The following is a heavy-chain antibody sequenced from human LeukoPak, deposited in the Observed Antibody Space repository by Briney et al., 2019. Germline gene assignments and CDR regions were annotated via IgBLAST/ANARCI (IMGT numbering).Heavy chain of an antibody. CDR2: ISRGGNTE. J-gene: IGHJ5*02. D-gene: IGHD2-8*01. Sequence: GGSLRLSCAASGFSFSSSEMNWVRQAPGKGPEWVSHISRGGNTEYYADSVRGRFTVSRDNAKNLLYLRMNSLRDEDTAVYYCARDTVNGPFVISLDLWGQGALVTVSS. CDR3: ARDTVNGPFVISLDL. V-gene: IGHV3-48*03. CDR1: GFSFSSSE.